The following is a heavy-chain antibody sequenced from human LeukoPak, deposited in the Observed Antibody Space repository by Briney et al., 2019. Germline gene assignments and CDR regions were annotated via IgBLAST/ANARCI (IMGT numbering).Heavy chain of an antibody. CDR3: AREAREGHVFDI. CDR1: GGSISSSSYY. Sequence: SETLSLTCTVSGGSISSSSYYWGWIRQPPGKGLEWIGSIYYSGSTYYNPSLKSRVTISVDTSKNQFSLKLRSVTAADTAVYYCAREAREGHVFDIWGQGTMVTVSS. CDR2: IYYSGST. J-gene: IGHJ3*02. D-gene: IGHD5-24*01. V-gene: IGHV4-39*07.